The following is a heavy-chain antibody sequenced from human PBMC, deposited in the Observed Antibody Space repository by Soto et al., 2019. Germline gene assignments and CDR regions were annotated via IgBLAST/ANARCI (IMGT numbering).Heavy chain of an antibody. V-gene: IGHV1-69*02. J-gene: IGHJ3*02. D-gene: IGHD4-17*01. CDR2: IIPILGIA. CDR1: GGTFSSYT. Sequence: ASVKVSCKASGGTFSSYTISWVRQAPGQGLEWMGRIIPILGIANYAQKFQGRVTITADKSTSTAYMELSSLRSEDTAVYYCATYDNYGDYLQSSGKDAFDIWGQGTMVTVSS. CDR3: ATYDNYGDYLQSSGKDAFDI.